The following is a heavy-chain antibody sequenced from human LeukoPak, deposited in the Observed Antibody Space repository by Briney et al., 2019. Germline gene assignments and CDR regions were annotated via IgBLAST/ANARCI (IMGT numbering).Heavy chain of an antibody. CDR3: ARGTRLRFLEWSDAFDI. V-gene: IGHV1-2*04. Sequence: WASVKVSCKASGYTFTGYYMHWVRQAPGQGLEWMGWINPNSGGTNYAQKFQGWVTMTRDTSISTAYMELSRLRSDDTAVYCCARGTRLRFLEWSDAFDIWGQGTMVTVSS. CDR2: INPNSGGT. CDR1: GYTFTGYY. J-gene: IGHJ3*02. D-gene: IGHD3-3*01.